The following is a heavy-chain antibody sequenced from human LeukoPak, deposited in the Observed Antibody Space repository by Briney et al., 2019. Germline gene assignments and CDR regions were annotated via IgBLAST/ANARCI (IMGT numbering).Heavy chain of an antibody. D-gene: IGHD3-10*01. CDR3: TREEVRAPLDN. CDR1: GFTFSSYG. J-gene: IGHJ4*02. CDR2: IWYDGSNK. Sequence: PGRSLRLSCAASGFTFSSYGMHWVRQAPGKGLEWVAVIWYDGSNKYYADSVKGRFTVSRDNSKNTLYLQMNVLRAEDTGIYYCTREEVRAPLDNWGQGTLVTVSS. V-gene: IGHV3-33*01.